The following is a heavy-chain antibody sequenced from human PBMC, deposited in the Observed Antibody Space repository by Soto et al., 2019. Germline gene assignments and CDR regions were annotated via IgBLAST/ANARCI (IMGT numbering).Heavy chain of an antibody. CDR2: INPSGGST. V-gene: IGHV1-46*01. J-gene: IGHJ4*02. CDR3: ARAGYYYDSSGYYYETSGFDY. CDR1: GYTFTSYY. D-gene: IGHD3-22*01. Sequence: ASVKVSCKASGYTFTSYYMHWVRQAPGHGLEWMGIINPSGGSTSYAQKFQGRVTMTRDTSTSTVYMELSSLRSEDTAVYYCARAGYYYDSSGYYYETSGFDYWGQGTLVT.